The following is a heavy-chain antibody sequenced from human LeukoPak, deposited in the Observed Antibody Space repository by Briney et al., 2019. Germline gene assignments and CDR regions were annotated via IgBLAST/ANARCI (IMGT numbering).Heavy chain of an antibody. CDR3: ATFYDFDSRGYYSD. CDR1: GFSIRTFG. J-gene: IGHJ4*02. CDR2: LSAGTESS. Sequence: GGSLRLSCASSGFSIRTFGMTWVRQAAGKGLEWVSTLSAGTESSYYADAVKGRFTVSGDYSKNTLYLLMTNVRANDSAVYYCATFYDFDSRGYYSDWGQGTLVAVSS. V-gene: IGHV3-23*01. D-gene: IGHD3-22*01.